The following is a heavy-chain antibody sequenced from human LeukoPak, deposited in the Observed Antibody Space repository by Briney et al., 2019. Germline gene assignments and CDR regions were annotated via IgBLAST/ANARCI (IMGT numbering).Heavy chain of an antibody. V-gene: IGHV3-43D*04. CDR1: GFAFDDFA. J-gene: IGHJ6*03. Sequence: PGRSLRLSCAASGFAFDDFAMHCGRDAPGEGLGWGSLISWVGGSTYYADSVKGRFTISRDNSKNSLYLQMNSLRAEDTALYYCAKDIRARVVVPAVHYMDVWGKGTTVTVSS. CDR3: AKDIRARVVVPAVHYMDV. CDR2: ISWVGGST. D-gene: IGHD2-2*01.